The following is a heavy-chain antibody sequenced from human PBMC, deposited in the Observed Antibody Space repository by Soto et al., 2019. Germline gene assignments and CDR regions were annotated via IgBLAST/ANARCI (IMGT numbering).Heavy chain of an antibody. Sequence: QIQLVQSGAEVRKPGASVKVSCKASGFTFSDYGFSWVRQAPGRGLEWMGWISAFNGETNYTQKSEGRVAMTTDAATTTASMELRSLTVDDTAVYYCVRDQQWLLPVPLHFDYWGQGTVVPVSS. J-gene: IGHJ4*02. CDR3: VRDQQWLLPVPLHFDY. CDR2: ISAFNGET. V-gene: IGHV1-18*01. D-gene: IGHD6-19*01. CDR1: GFTFSDYG.